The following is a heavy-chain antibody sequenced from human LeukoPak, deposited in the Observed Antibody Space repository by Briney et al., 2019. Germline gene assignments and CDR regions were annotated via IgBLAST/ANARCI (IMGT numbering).Heavy chain of an antibody. J-gene: IGHJ6*02. CDR3: ARAEDRYCSSTSCWGPYYYYYGMDA. D-gene: IGHD2-2*01. V-gene: IGHV4-59*01. Sequence: SETLSLTCTVSGGSISSYYWSWIRQPPGKGLEWIGYIYYSGSTNYNPSLKSRVTISVDTSKNQFSLKLSSVTAADTAVYYCARAEDRYCSSTSCWGPYYYYYGMDAWGQGTTVTVSS. CDR2: IYYSGST. CDR1: GGSISSYY.